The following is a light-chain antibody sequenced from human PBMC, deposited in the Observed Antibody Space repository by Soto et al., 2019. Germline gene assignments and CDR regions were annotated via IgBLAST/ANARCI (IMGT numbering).Light chain of an antibody. Sequence: SYELTQPLSVSVALGPTARITCAGNNIGSKNVHWYQQKPGQAPVLVIYRDSNRPSDIPERFSGSNSGNTATLTISRAQAGDEADYYCQVWDSSTARVFGGGTKLTVL. V-gene: IGLV3-9*01. CDR2: RDS. CDR1: NIGSKN. J-gene: IGLJ3*02. CDR3: QVWDSSTARV.